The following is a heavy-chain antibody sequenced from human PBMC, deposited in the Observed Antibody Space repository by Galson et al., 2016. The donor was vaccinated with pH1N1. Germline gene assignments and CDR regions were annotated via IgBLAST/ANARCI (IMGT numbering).Heavy chain of an antibody. D-gene: IGHD3-16*02. CDR2: IYWDDSE. Sequence: PALVKPTQTLTLTCAFSGFSLSASGEAVGWLRQPPGKAPEWLAMIYWDDSERYSQSLKDRLTISKDSTKSHVVLTMTGMDPEDTGTYYVVHSDNIVMDEAALVVFEIWGQGAAVHVSS. CDR1: GFSLSASGEA. CDR3: VHSDNIVMDEAALVVFEI. J-gene: IGHJ3*02. V-gene: IGHV2-5*02.